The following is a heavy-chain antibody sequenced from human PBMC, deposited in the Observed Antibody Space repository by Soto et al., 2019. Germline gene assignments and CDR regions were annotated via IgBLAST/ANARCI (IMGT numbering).Heavy chain of an antibody. V-gene: IGHV3-23*01. D-gene: IGHD2-2*01. Sequence: EVQLLESGGGLVQPGGSLRLSCAASGFTFSSYAMSWVRQAPGKGLEWVSAISGSGGSTYYADSVKGRFTISRDNSKNTLYLQMNSLRAADTAVYYCASLGRIVVVPAARLDPWGQGTLVTVSS. CDR3: ASLGRIVVVPAARLDP. J-gene: IGHJ5*02. CDR2: ISGSGGST. CDR1: GFTFSSYA.